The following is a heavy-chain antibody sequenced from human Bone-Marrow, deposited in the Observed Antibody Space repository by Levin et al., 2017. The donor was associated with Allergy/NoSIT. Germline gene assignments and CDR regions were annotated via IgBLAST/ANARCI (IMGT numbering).Heavy chain of an antibody. CDR3: AREVMLMALDYYNTLDV. D-gene: IGHD3-16*01. V-gene: IGHV1-69*13. CDR1: GGTFANYA. CDR2: IIPLFGTT. Sequence: ASVKVSCKASGGTFANYAITWVRQAPGQGLEWMGTIIPLFGTTDYAQEFAGRVTITADESTSTAYMELSSLRSEDTAIYYCAREVMLMALDYYNTLDVWGQGTTVTVTS. J-gene: IGHJ6*02.